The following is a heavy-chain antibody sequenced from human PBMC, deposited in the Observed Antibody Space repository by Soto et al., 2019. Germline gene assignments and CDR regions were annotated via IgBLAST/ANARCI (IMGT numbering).Heavy chain of an antibody. CDR2: MANDGSYQ. D-gene: IGHD2-15*01. V-gene: IGHV3-30*03. CDR1: GFIFSTYG. CDR3: ARSIGGSSYYPPDY. J-gene: IGHJ4*02. Sequence: WGSLRLSCATSGFIFSTYGMQWVRQSPGEGLEWVAVMANDGSYQYYADSVKGRFTISRDNSKNTLYLQMDSLRREDTAVYYCARSIGGSSYYPPDYWGQGTLVTVSS.